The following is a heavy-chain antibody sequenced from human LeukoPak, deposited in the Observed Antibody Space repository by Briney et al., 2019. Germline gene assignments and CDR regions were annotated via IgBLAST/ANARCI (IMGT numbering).Heavy chain of an antibody. V-gene: IGHV4-59*01. D-gene: IGHD3-3*01. CDR1: GGSISSYY. CDR2: IYYSGST. Sequence: SPSETLSLTCTVSGGSISSYYWSWIRQPPGKGLEWIGYIYYSGSTNYNPSLKSRVTIPVDTSKNQFSLKLSSVTAADTAVYYCARINRSGYRLSYFDYWGQGTLVTVSS. J-gene: IGHJ4*02. CDR3: ARINRSGYRLSYFDY.